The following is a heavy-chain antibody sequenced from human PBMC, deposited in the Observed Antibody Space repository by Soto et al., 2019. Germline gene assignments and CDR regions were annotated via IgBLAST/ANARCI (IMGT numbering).Heavy chain of an antibody. Sequence: QLQLQESGPGLVKPSETLSLTCTVSGGSISGSSYFWGWIRQPPGKGLEWIGSIYYSGSTYYNPYLKSRVTISVDTAKNQFSLKLSSVTAADTAVYYCATITATTILTDYWGQGTLVTVSS. CDR1: GGSISGSSYF. J-gene: IGHJ4*02. CDR2: IYYSGST. CDR3: ATITATTILTDY. D-gene: IGHD6-25*01. V-gene: IGHV4-39*01.